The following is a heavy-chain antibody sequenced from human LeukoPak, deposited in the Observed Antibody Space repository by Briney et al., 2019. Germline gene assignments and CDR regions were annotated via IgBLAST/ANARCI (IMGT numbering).Heavy chain of an antibody. CDR1: GDSMNTYY. D-gene: IGHD3-22*01. CDR2: VYSTGST. Sequence: SETLSLTCTVSGDSMNTYYWSWIRQPAGKGLDWIGHVYSTGSTIYNPSLKSRVTISIDTSKNEFSLNLDSMTAADTAVYYCARGGWLPPDYWGQGTLVTVSS. J-gene: IGHJ4*02. CDR3: ARGGWLPPDY. V-gene: IGHV4-4*07.